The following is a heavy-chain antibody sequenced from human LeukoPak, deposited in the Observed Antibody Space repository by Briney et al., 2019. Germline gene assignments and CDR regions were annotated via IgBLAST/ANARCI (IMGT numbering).Heavy chain of an antibody. CDR3: VKDRSCSGSSCYSCFDY. J-gene: IGHJ4*02. V-gene: IGHV3-64D*06. CDR1: GFTFSNYA. CDR2: ISSNGGST. Sequence: GGSLRLSCSASGFTFSNYAMHWVRQAPGKGLEYVSAISSNGGSTYYADSVKGRFTISRDNSKNTLYLQMSSLRAEDTAVYYCVKDRSCSGSSCYSCFDYWGQGTLVTVSS. D-gene: IGHD2-15*01.